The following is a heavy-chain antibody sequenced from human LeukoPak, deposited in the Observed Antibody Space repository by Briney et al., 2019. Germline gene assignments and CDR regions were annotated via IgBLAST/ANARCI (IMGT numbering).Heavy chain of an antibody. CDR1: GFTFNTYT. CDR3: ARSDFEL. J-gene: IGHJ5*02. Sequence: GGSLRLSCVASGFTFNTYTMNWVRQAPGKGLEWVSSISSSSSYIYYADSMKGRFTISRDNAKNSLYLQMNSLRAEDTAMYYCARSDFELWGQGTLVTVSS. CDR2: ISSSSSYI. D-gene: IGHD2-21*02. V-gene: IGHV3-21*01.